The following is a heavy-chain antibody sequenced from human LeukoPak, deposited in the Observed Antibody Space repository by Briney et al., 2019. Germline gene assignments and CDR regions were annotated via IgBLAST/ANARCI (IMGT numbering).Heavy chain of an antibody. V-gene: IGHV3-49*03. CDR1: GFTFGDYA. Sequence: GGSLRLSCTASGFTFGDYAMSWFRQAPGKGLEWVGFIRSKAYGGTTEYAASVKGRFTISRDDSKSIAYLQMNSLKTEDTAVYYCTTVSTAAGTDYWGQGTLVTVSS. D-gene: IGHD6-13*01. CDR2: IRSKAYGGTT. J-gene: IGHJ4*02. CDR3: TTVSTAAGTDY.